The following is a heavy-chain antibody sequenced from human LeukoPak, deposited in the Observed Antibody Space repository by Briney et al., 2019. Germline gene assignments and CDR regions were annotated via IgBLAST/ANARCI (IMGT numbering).Heavy chain of an antibody. CDR2: IWYDGSNK. Sequence: GGSLRLSCAPSGFTFSSYGMHWVRQAPGKGLEWVAVIWYDGSNKYYADSVKGRFTISRDNSKNTLYLQMNSLRAEDTAVYYCARDRLRWFIDYWGQGTLVTVSS. V-gene: IGHV3-33*08. D-gene: IGHD4-23*01. CDR1: GFTFSSYG. CDR3: ARDRLRWFIDY. J-gene: IGHJ4*02.